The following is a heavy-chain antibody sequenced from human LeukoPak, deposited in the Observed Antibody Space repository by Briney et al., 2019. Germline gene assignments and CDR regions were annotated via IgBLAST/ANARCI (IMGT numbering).Heavy chain of an antibody. V-gene: IGHV3-23*01. CDR3: ARDYADYVGYFFFDY. J-gene: IGHJ4*02. CDR2: ISGGGETT. Sequence: PGGSLRLSCAASGFTFNNYAMNWVRQAPGKGLEWVSSISGGGETTYYADSAKGRFTISRDNSQNTLYLQMISLRAEDTAVYYCARDYADYVGYFFFDYWGQGTLVTVSS. D-gene: IGHD4-17*01. CDR1: GFTFNNYA.